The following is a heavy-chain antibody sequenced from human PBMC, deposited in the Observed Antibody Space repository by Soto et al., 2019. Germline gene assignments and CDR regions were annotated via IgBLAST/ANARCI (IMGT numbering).Heavy chain of an antibody. J-gene: IGHJ6*02. D-gene: IGHD7-27*01. V-gene: IGHV1-69*02. CDR2: IIPDLGVE. CDR3: ARSPNPGSATPSCYGMDV. Sequence: QVQLVQSAAEVTKPGSSVMLSCKASGGSFSSYIVSWVRQAPGQGLEWMGRIIPDLGVEYYARKFQGRVTRTADKSTSKAYMEMSSLRSEDTAVYYWARSPNPGSATPSCYGMDVWGLGTTVTVSS. CDR1: GGSFSSYI.